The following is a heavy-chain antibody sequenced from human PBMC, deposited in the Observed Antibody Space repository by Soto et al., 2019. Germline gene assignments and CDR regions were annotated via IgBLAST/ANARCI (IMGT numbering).Heavy chain of an antibody. CDR3: AREKVEQQQNWFDP. V-gene: IGHV4-31*03. J-gene: IGHJ5*02. CDR1: GGSISSGGYY. CDR2: IYYSGST. D-gene: IGHD6-13*01. Sequence: SETLSLTCTVSGGSISSGGYYWSWIRQHPGKGLEWIGYIYYSGSTYYNPSLKSRVTISVDTSKNQFSLKLSSVTAADTAVYYCAREKVEQQQNWFDPWGQGTLVTVSS.